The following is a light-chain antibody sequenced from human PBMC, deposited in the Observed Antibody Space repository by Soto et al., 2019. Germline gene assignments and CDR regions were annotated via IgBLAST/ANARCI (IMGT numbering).Light chain of an antibody. V-gene: IGKV1-5*01. CDR1: QSISSW. J-gene: IGKJ1*01. CDR2: DAS. CDR3: QQYNSYTWT. Sequence: IQMTHSPSTLSASVGDRVSITCLASQSISSWLAWYQQKPGKAPKLLIYDASSLEGGVPSRFSGSGSGTEFTLTISSLQPDDFATYYCQQYNSYTWTFGQGTKVDIK.